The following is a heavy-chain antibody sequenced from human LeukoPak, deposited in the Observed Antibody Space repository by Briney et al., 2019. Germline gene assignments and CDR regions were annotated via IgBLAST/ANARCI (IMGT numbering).Heavy chain of an antibody. V-gene: IGHV3-21*01. Sequence: GGSLRLSCAASGFTFSSYSMNWVRQAPGKGVEWVSSISSSSSYIYYADSVKGRFTISRDNAKNSLYLQMNSLRAEDTAVYYCAKYQTTVTEFDYWGQGTLVTVSS. CDR1: GFTFSSYS. CDR3: AKYQTTVTEFDY. D-gene: IGHD4-17*01. J-gene: IGHJ4*02. CDR2: ISSSSSYI.